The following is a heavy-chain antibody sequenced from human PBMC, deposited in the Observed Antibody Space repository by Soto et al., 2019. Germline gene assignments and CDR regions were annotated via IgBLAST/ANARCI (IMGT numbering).Heavy chain of an antibody. D-gene: IGHD3-22*01. CDR3: ARELTAFDT. CDR1: GVTFNSYS. V-gene: IGHV3-30-3*01. CDR2: LTSDGGNE. J-gene: IGHJ4*02. Sequence: QEYLVESGGGVVRPGTSLKLSCRASGVTFNSYSFHWVRQPPGEGLEWVASLTSDGGNENYAESVRGRFSLSRDNSNNIFYLQINSVRPEDKAVYYCARELTAFDTWGQGTLVAVSS.